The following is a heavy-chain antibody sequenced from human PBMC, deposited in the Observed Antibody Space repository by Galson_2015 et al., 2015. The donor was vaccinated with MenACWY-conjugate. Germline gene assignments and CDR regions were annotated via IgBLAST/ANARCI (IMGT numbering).Heavy chain of an antibody. V-gene: IGHV1-69*01. J-gene: IGHJ2*01. CDR2: YIRDSGTA. Sequence: SAKVSCNTSGGISISYAICWWLQPPGQGLEELSAYIRDSGTANYTQQFKGRVTITADESTSTVSMELSSLRSADTAVYYCARIGCYSSNWCPSRLSHFDLWGRGTLVTVSS. D-gene: IGHD6-13*01. CDR3: ARIGCYSSNWCPSRLSHFDL. CDR1: GGISISYA.